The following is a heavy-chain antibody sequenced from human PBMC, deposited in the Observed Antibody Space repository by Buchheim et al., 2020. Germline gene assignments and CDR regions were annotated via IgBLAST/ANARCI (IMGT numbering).Heavy chain of an antibody. CDR3: SVYYDSSGYPSYYGMDV. D-gene: IGHD3-22*01. Sequence: EVQLLESGGGLVQPGGSLRLSCAASGFTFSSYAMSWVRQAPGKGLEWVSAISGSGGSTYYADSVKGRFTTPRNNSKNRLYLQMNSLRAEDTAVYYCSVYYDSSGYPSYYGMDVWGQGTT. CDR2: ISGSGGST. CDR1: GFTFSSYA. J-gene: IGHJ6*02. V-gene: IGHV3-23*01.